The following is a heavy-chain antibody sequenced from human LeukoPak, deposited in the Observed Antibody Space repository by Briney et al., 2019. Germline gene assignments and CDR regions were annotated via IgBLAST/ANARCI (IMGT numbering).Heavy chain of an antibody. CDR3: ARENYFGLDV. V-gene: IGHV3-74*01. Sequence: PGGSLRLSCAASGFSLTEWWMQWVRQAPGEGLVWLSHMNGDGSRISYADSAKGRFTISRDNAKKMLYLQMNSLRDEDTAVYYCARENYFGLDVWGQGTTVTVSS. J-gene: IGHJ6*02. CDR2: MNGDGSRI. CDR1: GFSLTEWW.